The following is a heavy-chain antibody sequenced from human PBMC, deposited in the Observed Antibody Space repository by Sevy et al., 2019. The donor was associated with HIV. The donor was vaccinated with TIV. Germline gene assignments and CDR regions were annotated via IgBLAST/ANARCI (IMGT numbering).Heavy chain of an antibody. V-gene: IGHV3-30*03. CDR3: ATLAWLQFAYGMDV. CDR1: GFTFSSYG. Sequence: GGSLRLSCAASGFTFSSYGMHWVRQAPGKGLEWVAVISYDGSNKYYADSVKGRFTISRDNSKKTLYLQMNSLRAEDTAVYYCATLAWLQFAYGMDVWGQGTTVTVSS. D-gene: IGHD5-12*01. J-gene: IGHJ6*02. CDR2: ISYDGSNK.